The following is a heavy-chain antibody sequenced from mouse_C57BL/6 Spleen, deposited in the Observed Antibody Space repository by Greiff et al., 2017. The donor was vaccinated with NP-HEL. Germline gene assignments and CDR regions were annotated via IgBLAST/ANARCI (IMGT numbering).Heavy chain of an antibody. CDR1: GFSFNTYA. CDR3: VRHPRDWYFDV. V-gene: IGHV10-1*01. CDR2: IRSKSNNYAT. J-gene: IGHJ1*03. Sequence: EVKLVESGGGLVQPKGSLKLSCAASGFSFNTYAMNWVRQAPGKGLEWVASIRSKSNNYATYYADSVKDRFTISRDDSESMLYLQMNNLKTEDTAMDYCVRHPRDWYFDVWGTGTTVTVSS.